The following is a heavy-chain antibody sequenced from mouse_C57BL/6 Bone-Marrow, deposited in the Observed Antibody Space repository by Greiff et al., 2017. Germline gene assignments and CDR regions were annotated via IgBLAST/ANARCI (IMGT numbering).Heavy chain of an antibody. Sequence: EVKLVESVGGLVKPGGSLKLSCAASGFTFSDYGMHWVRQAPEKGLEWVAYISSGSSTIYYADTVKGRFTISRDNAKNTLFLQMTSLRSEDTAMYYCAKLGQDYYAMDYWGQGTSVTVSS. CDR3: AKLGQDYYAMDY. CDR2: ISSGSSTI. V-gene: IGHV5-17*01. D-gene: IGHD4-1*01. J-gene: IGHJ4*01. CDR1: GFTFSDYG.